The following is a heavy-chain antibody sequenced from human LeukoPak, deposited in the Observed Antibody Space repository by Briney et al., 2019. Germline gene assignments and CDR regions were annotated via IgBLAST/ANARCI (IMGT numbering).Heavy chain of an antibody. CDR1: GGSISSSSDY. D-gene: IGHD2-2*01. CDR2: IDYNGST. CDR3: ARHVVESGTRWFAS. V-gene: IGHV4-39*01. Sequence: PSQTLSLTRTVSGGSISSSSDYWGWIRQPPGKGLEWIGSIDYNGSTHYNPSLQSRVNISVDTSKNQFSLKLSSVTAADTAVYYCARHVVESGTRWFASWGHGTLVTVSS. J-gene: IGHJ5*01.